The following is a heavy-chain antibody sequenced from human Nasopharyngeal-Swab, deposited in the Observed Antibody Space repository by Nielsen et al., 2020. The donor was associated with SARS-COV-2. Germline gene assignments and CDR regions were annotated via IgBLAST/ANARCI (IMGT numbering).Heavy chain of an antibody. CDR1: GFPFSDYY. D-gene: IGHD3-3*01. J-gene: IGHJ5*02. V-gene: IGHV3-11*01. CDR2: ISCSGSTI. CDR3: AQGSITIFGVVSTKNWFDP. Sequence: GESLKISCAASGFPFSDYYMSWIRQAPGKGLEWGSYISCSGSTIYYPDSVKGRFTISRDNAKNSLYLQMNSLRAEDTAVYYCAQGSITIFGVVSTKNWFDPWGQGTLVTVSS.